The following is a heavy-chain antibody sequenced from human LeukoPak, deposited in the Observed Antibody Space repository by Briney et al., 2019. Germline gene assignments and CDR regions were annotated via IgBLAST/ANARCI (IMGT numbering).Heavy chain of an antibody. Sequence: PGGSLRLSCAASGFTFSSYGMHWVRQAPGKGLEWVAFIWYDGSNKYYADSVKGRFTISRDNSKNTLYLQMNSLRAEDTAVYYCAKAFRNVAEGSIYYYYYYMDVWGKGTTVTVSS. CDR1: GFTFSSYG. CDR2: IWYDGSNK. J-gene: IGHJ6*03. V-gene: IGHV3-30*02. D-gene: IGHD3-10*01. CDR3: AKAFRNVAEGSIYYYYYYMDV.